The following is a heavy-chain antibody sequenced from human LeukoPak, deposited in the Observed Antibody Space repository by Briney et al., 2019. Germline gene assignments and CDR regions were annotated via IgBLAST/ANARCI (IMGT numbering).Heavy chain of an antibody. CDR1: GYTFANYY. CDR2: IYAGDSEA. Sequence: GESLNISCKTSGYTFANYYIGWVRQMPGKGLEWMGIIYAGDSEAKYSPSFQGHVTISVDRSIRTDYLQWNSLKASDTAIYYCGKIATEYFKEWGQGTLVTVSS. V-gene: IGHV5-51*01. J-gene: IGHJ1*01. CDR3: GKIATEYFKE. D-gene: IGHD1-26*01.